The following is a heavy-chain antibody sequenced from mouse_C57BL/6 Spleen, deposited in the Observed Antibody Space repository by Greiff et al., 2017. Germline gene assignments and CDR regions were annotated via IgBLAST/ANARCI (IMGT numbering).Heavy chain of an antibody. Sequence: QVQLQQSGAELVKPGASVKISCKASGYAFSSYWMNWVKQRPGKGLEWIGQIYPGDGDTNYNGKFKGKATLTADKSSSTAYMQLSSLTSEDSAVYFCARDYYGSRGYFDYWGQGTTLTVSS. D-gene: IGHD1-1*01. J-gene: IGHJ2*01. CDR3: ARDYYGSRGYFDY. CDR2: IYPGDGDT. V-gene: IGHV1-80*01. CDR1: GYAFSSYW.